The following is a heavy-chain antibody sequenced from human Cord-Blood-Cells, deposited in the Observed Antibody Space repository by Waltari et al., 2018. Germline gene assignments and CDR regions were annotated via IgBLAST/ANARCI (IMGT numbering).Heavy chain of an antibody. J-gene: IGHJ3*02. V-gene: IGHV4-34*01. CDR3: ARTYMVRGVIIKKDAFDI. Sequence: QVQLQQWGAGLLKPSETLSLTCAVYGGSFSGYYWSWIRQPPGKGLEWIGEINHSGSTNYNPSLKSRVTISVDTSKNQFSLKLSSVTAADMAVYYCARTYMVRGVIIKKDAFDIWGQGTMVTVSS. CDR1: GGSFSGYY. CDR2: INHSGST. D-gene: IGHD3-10*01.